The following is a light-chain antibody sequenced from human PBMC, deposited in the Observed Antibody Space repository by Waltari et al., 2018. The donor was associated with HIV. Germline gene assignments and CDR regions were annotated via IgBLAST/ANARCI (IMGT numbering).Light chain of an antibody. CDR2: EVS. J-gene: IGLJ2*01. CDR3: CSYAGSSTSVV. V-gene: IGLV2-23*02. CDR1: SSDVGSYNL. Sequence: QSALTQPASVSGSPGQSITISCSGTSSDVGSYNLVSWYQQHPGKAPKLIIYEVSARPSGVSNRFSGSRSGNTASLTISGLQAEDEADYYCCSYAGSSTSVVFGGGTKLTVL.